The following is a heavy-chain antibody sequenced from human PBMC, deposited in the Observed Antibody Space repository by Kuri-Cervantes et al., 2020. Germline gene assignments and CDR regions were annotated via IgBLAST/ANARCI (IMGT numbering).Heavy chain of an antibody. J-gene: IGHJ4*02. CDR1: GFTVSSNY. V-gene: IGHV3-53*01. Sequence: GESLKISCAASGFTVSSNYMSWVRQAPGKGLEWVSVIYSGGSTYYADSVKGRFTISRHNSKNTLYLQMNSLKTDDTAVCYCTTAWYYNFWSGYIAENYFEYWGQGTLVTVSS. CDR2: IYSGGST. CDR3: TTAWYYNFWSGYIAENYFEY. D-gene: IGHD3-3*01.